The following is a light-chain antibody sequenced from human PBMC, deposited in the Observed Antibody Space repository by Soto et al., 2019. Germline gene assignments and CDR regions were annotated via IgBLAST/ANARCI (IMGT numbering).Light chain of an antibody. CDR3: QQYNKWPPVT. V-gene: IGKV3-15*01. CDR1: QSVSSN. Sequence: EIVMTQSPATLSVSPGERATLSCRASQSVSSNLVWYQQKPGQAPRLLLHGASTRATGIPARFSGSGSGTEFTLPISSLQSEDFAVYYCQQYNKWPPVTFGGGTKVDIK. CDR2: GAS. J-gene: IGKJ4*01.